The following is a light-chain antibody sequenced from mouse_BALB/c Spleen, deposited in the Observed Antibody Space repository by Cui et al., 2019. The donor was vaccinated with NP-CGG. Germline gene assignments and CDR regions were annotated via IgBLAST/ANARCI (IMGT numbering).Light chain of an antibody. Sequence: AVFFQASVLTTSPGETVTLTCRSSTGAVTTSNYANWVQEKPDHLFTGLIGGTNNRAPGVPARFSGSLIGDKAALTITGAQTEDEAIYFCVLWYSNHWVFGGGTKLTVL. V-gene: IGLV1*01. CDR1: TGAVTTSNY. CDR2: GTN. J-gene: IGLJ1*01. CDR3: VLWYSNHWV.